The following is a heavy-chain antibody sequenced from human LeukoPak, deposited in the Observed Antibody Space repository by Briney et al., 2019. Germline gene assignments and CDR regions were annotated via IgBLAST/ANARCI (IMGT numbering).Heavy chain of an antibody. D-gene: IGHD2-15*01. CDR2: IYTSGST. V-gene: IGHV4-4*07. CDR3: AREEGVVAAPDPYYYYYYMDV. Sequence: PSETLSLTCTVFGGSISSYYWSWIRQPAGKGLEWIGRIYTSGSTNYNPSLKSRVTMSVDTSKNQFSLKLSSVTAADTAVYYCAREEGVVAAPDPYYYYYYMDVWGKGTTVTVSS. J-gene: IGHJ6*03. CDR1: GGSISSYY.